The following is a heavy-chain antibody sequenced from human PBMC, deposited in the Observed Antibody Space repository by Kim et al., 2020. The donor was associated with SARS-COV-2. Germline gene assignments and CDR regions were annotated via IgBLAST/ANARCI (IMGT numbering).Heavy chain of an antibody. CDR2: ET. Sequence: ETYYVDAVKGRFTISRDNARKSLFLQMNSLRDEDTAVYFCAKGRYYYVCDYRGQGALVSVSS. V-gene: IGHV3-7*01. CDR3: AKGRYYYVCDY. D-gene: IGHD3-10*02. J-gene: IGHJ4*02.